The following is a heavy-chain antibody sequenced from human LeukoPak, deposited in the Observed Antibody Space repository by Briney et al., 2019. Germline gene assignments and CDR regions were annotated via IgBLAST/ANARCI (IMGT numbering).Heavy chain of an antibody. CDR1: GGSISSYY. J-gene: IGHJ5*02. V-gene: IGHV4-59*01. CDR3: ARGSIAAAGSWFDP. D-gene: IGHD6-13*01. CDR2: IYYSGST. Sequence: SETLSLTCTVSGGSISSYYWSWIRQPPGKGLEWIGYIYYSGSTNYNPSLKSRVTISVDTSKNQFSLKLGSVTAADTAVYYCARGSIAAAGSWFDPWGQGTLVTVSS.